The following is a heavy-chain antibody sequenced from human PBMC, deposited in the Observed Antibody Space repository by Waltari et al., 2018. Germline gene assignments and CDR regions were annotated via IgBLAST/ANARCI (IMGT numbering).Heavy chain of an antibody. CDR1: GYFINTGSF. J-gene: IGHJ5*02. Sequence: QVQLQESGPGLVRPSETLSLTCDVSGYFINTGSFWGWIRQPPGKGLEGIGNIYHDGTTYYNPSLKHRLMISLDTSKNQFSLRLNFVDVADTAVYYCARQTLGYCTSAACRRLETWGQGILVTVSS. CDR2: IYHDGTT. V-gene: IGHV4-38-2*01. CDR3: ARQTLGYCTSAACRRLET. D-gene: IGHD2-2*03.